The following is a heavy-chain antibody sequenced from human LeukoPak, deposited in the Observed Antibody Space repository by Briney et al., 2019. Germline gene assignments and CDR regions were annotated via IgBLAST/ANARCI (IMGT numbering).Heavy chain of an antibody. V-gene: IGHV1-69*06. D-gene: IGHD1-26*01. CDR3: ARGRAGSYYYFDY. Sequence: GASVKVSCKASGYTFTSYYMHWVRQAPGQGLEWMGGIIPIFGTTNYAQKFQDRVTITADKSTSTAYMELSSLRSEDTAVYYCARGRAGSYYYFDYWGQGTLVTVSS. CDR2: IIPIFGTT. CDR1: GYTFTSYY. J-gene: IGHJ4*02.